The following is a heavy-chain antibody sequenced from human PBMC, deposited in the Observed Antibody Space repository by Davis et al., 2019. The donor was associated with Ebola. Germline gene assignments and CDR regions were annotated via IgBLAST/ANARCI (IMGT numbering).Heavy chain of an antibody. CDR2: ISSSVST. Sequence: SLKISCEASGSIFNAYDVNWVRQAPVKGLEWISYISSSVSTNYADFVNGRFTISRDNAKDSLYLQINILRTEDTAVYYCARGALVVPAAYINFDYWGQGTQVTVSS. CDR3: ARGALVVPAAYINFDY. D-gene: IGHD2-2*01. J-gene: IGHJ4*02. CDR1: GSIFNAYD. V-gene: IGHV3-48*03.